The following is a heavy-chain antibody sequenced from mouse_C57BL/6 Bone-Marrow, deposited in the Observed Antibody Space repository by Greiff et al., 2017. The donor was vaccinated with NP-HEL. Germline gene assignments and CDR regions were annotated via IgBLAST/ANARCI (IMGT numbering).Heavy chain of an antibody. Sequence: VQLQQSGAELVKPGASVKLSCKASGYTFTEYTIHWVKQRSGQGLEWIGWFYSGSGSIKYNEKFKDKATLTADKSSSTVYMEVSSMTTEDSAVYFCARHEGYSNTRYFDVWGTGTTVTVSS. D-gene: IGHD2-5*01. V-gene: IGHV1-62-2*01. CDR3: ARHEGYSNTRYFDV. J-gene: IGHJ1*03. CDR1: GYTFTEYT. CDR2: FYSGSGSI.